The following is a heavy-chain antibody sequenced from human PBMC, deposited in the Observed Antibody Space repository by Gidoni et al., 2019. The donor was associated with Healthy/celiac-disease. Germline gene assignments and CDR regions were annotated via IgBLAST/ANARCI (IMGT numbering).Heavy chain of an antibody. CDR1: GGSFSGYY. CDR2: INHSGST. D-gene: IGHD3-9*01. Sequence: QVQLQQWGAGLLKPSETLSPTCAVYGGSFSGYYWSWIRQPPGKGLEWIGEINHSGSTNYNPSLKSRVTISVDTSKNQFSLKLSSVTAADTAVYYCARGQVLRYFDWLSEEYFQHWGQGTLVTVSS. CDR3: ARGQVLRYFDWLSEEYFQH. J-gene: IGHJ1*01. V-gene: IGHV4-34*01.